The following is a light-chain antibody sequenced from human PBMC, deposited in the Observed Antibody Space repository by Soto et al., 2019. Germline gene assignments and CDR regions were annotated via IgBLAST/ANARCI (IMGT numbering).Light chain of an antibody. CDR2: DAS. V-gene: IGKV1-5*01. J-gene: IGKJ1*01. Sequence: DIRMSQSPSSLSASVGDTVTITCRASQGISDYLSWFQHKPGKAPKLLIYDASSLESRVPSRFSGSGSGTEFTLTISSLQPDDFATYYCQQYNSYWTFGQGTKVDIK. CDR3: QQYNSYWT. CDR1: QGISDY.